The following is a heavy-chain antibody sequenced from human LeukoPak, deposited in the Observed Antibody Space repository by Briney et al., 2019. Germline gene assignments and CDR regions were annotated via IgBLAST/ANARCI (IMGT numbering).Heavy chain of an antibody. CDR2: IYYSGST. V-gene: IGHV4-59*01. D-gene: IGHD6-13*01. CDR3: ARAGSIAAAGMQGAFDI. Sequence: PSETLSLTCTVSGGSISSYYWSWIRRPPGKGLEWIGYIYYSGSTNYNPSLKSRVTISVDTSKNQFSLKLSPVTAADTAVYYCARAGSIAAAGMQGAFDIWGQGTMVTVSS. CDR1: GGSISSYY. J-gene: IGHJ3*02.